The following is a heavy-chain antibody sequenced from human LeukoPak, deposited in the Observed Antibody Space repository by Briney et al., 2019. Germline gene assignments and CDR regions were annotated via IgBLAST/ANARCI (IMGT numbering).Heavy chain of an antibody. D-gene: IGHD3-22*01. V-gene: IGHV1-69*13. CDR3: ARDPPLYYYDSSGSDY. CDR2: IIPIFGTA. CDR1: GGTFSSYA. Sequence: SVKVSCKASGGTFSSYAISWVRQAPGQGLEWMGGIIPIFGTANYAQKFQGRVTITADESTSTAYMELSSLRSDDTAVYYCARDPPLYYYDSSGSDYWGQGTLVTVSS. J-gene: IGHJ4*02.